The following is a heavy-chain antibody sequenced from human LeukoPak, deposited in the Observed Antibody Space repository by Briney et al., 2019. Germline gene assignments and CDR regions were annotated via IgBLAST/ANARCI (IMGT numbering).Heavy chain of an antibody. CDR3: ARDHGYGSWGFDC. CDR2: ISAYNGNT. D-gene: IGHD1-26*01. CDR1: GYTFMNYG. Sequence: ASVKVSCKASGYTFMNYGISGVRQAPGQGLEWMGWISAYNGNTNYAQKLQGRVTMTTDTSTSTAYMDLRSLRSDDTAVYYCARDHGYGSWGFDCWGQGTLVTVSS. J-gene: IGHJ4*02. V-gene: IGHV1-18*01.